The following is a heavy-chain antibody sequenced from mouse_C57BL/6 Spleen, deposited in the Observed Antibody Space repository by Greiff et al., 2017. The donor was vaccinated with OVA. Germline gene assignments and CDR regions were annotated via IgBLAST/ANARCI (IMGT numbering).Heavy chain of an antibody. D-gene: IGHD1-1*01. Sequence: QVQLKESGPELVKPGASVKISCKASGYAFSSSWMNWVKQRPGKGLEWIGRIYPGDGDTNYNGKFKGKATLTADKSSSTAYMQLSSLTSEDSAVYFCASSTTVVAPYWYFDVWGTGTTVTVSS. CDR2: IYPGDGDT. V-gene: IGHV1-82*01. CDR3: ASSTTVVAPYWYFDV. J-gene: IGHJ1*03. CDR1: GYAFSSSW.